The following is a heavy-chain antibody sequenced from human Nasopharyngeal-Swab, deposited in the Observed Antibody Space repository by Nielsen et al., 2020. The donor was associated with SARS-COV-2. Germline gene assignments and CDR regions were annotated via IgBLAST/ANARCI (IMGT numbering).Heavy chain of an antibody. Sequence: GSLRLSCTVSGGSISSSSYYWGWIRQPPGKGLEWIGSIYYSGSTYYNPSLKSRVTISVDTSKNQFSLKLSSVTAADTAVYYCADMGEDYYYYGMDVWGQGTTVTVSS. J-gene: IGHJ6*02. CDR1: GGSISSSSYY. D-gene: IGHD3-16*01. V-gene: IGHV4-39*01. CDR2: IYYSGST. CDR3: ADMGEDYYYYGMDV.